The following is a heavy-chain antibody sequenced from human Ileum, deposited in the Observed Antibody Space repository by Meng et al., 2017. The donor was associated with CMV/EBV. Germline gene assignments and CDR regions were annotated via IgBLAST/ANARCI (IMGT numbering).Heavy chain of an antibody. CDR1: GEPLNGFF. D-gene: IGHD5-24*01. Sequence: QVQLQEGGAGLLKPSATLSLTCAVSGEPLNGFFCSWIRQPPGRGLEWIGEVNNRGRTNYNPSLKSRLTISIDTSKRQLSLMVTSVTAADSAIYYCASGRLQFTPSALQHWGPGTLVTVSS. V-gene: IGHV4-34*01. J-gene: IGHJ1*01. CDR2: VNNRGRT. CDR3: ASGRLQFTPSALQH.